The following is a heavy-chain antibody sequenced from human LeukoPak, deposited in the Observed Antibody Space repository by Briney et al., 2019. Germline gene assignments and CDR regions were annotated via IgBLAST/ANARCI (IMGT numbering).Heavy chain of an antibody. CDR2: INHSGST. CDR1: GGSFSGYY. D-gene: IGHD6-13*01. Sequence: TSETLSLTCAVYGGSFSGYYWSWIRQPPGKGLEWIGEINHSGSTNYNPSLKSRVTVSVDTSKNQFSLKLSSVTAADTAVYYCARGLAAAGTGVDEYYFDYWGQGTLVTVSS. CDR3: ARGLAAAGTGVDEYYFDY. V-gene: IGHV4-34*01. J-gene: IGHJ4*02.